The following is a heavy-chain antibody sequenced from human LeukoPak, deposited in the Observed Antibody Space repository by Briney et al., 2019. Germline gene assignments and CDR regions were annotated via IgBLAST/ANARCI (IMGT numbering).Heavy chain of an antibody. D-gene: IGHD3-16*02. V-gene: IGHV3-23*01. CDR3: ATGLDDYVWGSYRYTNSYFAN. Sequence: GGSLRLSCAASGFTFSRFAMNWIRQAPGKGLEWVSGITGYGGSTDYPDSVKGRFTMSRDNSKNTLYLQMNSLRVEDTAVYYCATGLDDYVWGSYRYTNSYFANWGQGAPVTVSS. CDR1: GFTFSRFA. CDR2: ITGYGGST. J-gene: IGHJ4*02.